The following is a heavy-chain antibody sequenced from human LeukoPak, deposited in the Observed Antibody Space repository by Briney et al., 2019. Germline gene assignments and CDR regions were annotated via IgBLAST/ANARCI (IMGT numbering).Heavy chain of an antibody. Sequence: SETLSLTCTVSGGSISISSYYWGWIRQPPGKGLEWIGSIYYSGSTYYNPSLKSRVTISVDTSKNQFSLKLSSVTAADTAVYYCARRRSLGATIVDYWGQGTLVTVST. V-gene: IGHV4-39*01. CDR1: GGSISISSYY. CDR2: IYYSGST. CDR3: ARRRSLGATIVDY. J-gene: IGHJ4*02. D-gene: IGHD1-26*01.